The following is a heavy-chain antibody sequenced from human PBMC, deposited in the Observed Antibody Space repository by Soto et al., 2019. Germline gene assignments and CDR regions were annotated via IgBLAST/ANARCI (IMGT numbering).Heavy chain of an antibody. CDR3: AREEYSVPGFDP. J-gene: IGHJ5*02. CDR2: TYYRSKWYN. V-gene: IGHV6-1*01. CDR1: GDSVSSNSAA. Sequence: QTPSLTCAISGDSVSSNSAACNWIRQSPSRGLEWLGRTYYRSKWYNDYAVSVKSRITINPDTSKNQFSLQLSSVTPEDTAVDYCAREEYSVPGFDPWGQGTLVTVSS. D-gene: IGHD6-6*01.